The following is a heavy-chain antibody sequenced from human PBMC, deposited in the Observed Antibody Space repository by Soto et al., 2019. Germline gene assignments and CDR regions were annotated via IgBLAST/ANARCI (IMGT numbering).Heavy chain of an antibody. CDR1: GGPFGSSA. D-gene: IGHD3-16*01. J-gene: IGHJ3*01. V-gene: IGHV1-69*01. CDR2: IIPVFDKA. Sequence: QVQLVQSGADVKKPGSSVKVSCKTSGGPFGSSAISWVRHAPAQGLEWMGEIIPVFDKANYAQNFPGRLTITADEPTATVFMQLSSLRSEDTGVYFCARLRRDWGDAFDLWGLGTVVTVSS. CDR3: ARLRRDWGDAFDL.